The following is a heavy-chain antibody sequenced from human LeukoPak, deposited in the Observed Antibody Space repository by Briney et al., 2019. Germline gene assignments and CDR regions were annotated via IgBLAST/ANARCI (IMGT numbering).Heavy chain of an antibody. Sequence: GGSLRLSCAASGFTFSSYWMHWVRQTPGKGLVWVSRIKSDGSTIYADSVKGRFTISRDNARNTLYLQMNSLRVEDTAMYYCARDKGTSYLSSFDYWGQGTLVTVSS. CDR2: IKSDGST. J-gene: IGHJ4*02. CDR3: ARDKGTSYLSSFDY. CDR1: GFTFSSYW. D-gene: IGHD6-6*01. V-gene: IGHV3-74*01.